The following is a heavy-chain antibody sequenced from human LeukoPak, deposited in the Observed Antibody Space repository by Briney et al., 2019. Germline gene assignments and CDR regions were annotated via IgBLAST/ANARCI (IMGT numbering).Heavy chain of an antibody. V-gene: IGHV3-66*04. D-gene: IGHD6-19*01. CDR1: GFTVSSNY. J-gene: IGHJ4*02. Sequence: GGSLRLSCAASGFTVSSNYMSWVRQAPGKGLGWVSVIYSGGSTYYADSVKGRFTISRDNSKNTLYLQMNSLRAEDTAVYYCARQRQQWLKGYYFDYWGQGTLVTVSS. CDR3: ARQRQQWLKGYYFDY. CDR2: IYSGGST.